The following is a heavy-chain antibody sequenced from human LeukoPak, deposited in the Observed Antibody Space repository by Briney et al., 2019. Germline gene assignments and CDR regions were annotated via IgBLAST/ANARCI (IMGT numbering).Heavy chain of an antibody. CDR2: IYYSGST. Sequence: PSETLSLTCTVSDDSITMYYWTWIRQPPGKGLEWIGYIYYSGSTNYNPSLKSRVTISVDTSKNQFSLKLSSVTAADTAVYYCARAESHYYYYMDVWGKGTRVSVSS. CDR1: DDSITMYY. CDR3: ARAESHYYYYMDV. V-gene: IGHV4-59*01. J-gene: IGHJ6*03.